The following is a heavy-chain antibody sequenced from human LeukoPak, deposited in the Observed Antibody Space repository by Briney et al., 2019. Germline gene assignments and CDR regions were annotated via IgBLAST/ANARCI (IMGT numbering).Heavy chain of an antibody. J-gene: IGHJ6*03. Sequence: PSETLSLTCTVSGGSISSSSYYWGWIRQPPGKGLEWIGSIYYSGSTYYNPSLKSRVTISVDTSKNQFSLKLSSVTAADTAVYYCARHVEYCSSTSCYPGEFYYYMDVWGKGTTVTISS. CDR1: GGSISSSSYY. CDR2: IYYSGST. V-gene: IGHV4-39*01. D-gene: IGHD2-2*01. CDR3: ARHVEYCSSTSCYPGEFYYYMDV.